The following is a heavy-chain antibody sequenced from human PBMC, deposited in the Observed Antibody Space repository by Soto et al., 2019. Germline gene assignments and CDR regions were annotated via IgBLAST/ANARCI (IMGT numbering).Heavy chain of an antibody. CDR1: GFTFSSYA. Sequence: EVQLLESGGGLVQPGGSLRLSCAASGFTFSSYAMSWVRQAPGKGLEWVSAISGSGGSTYYADSVKGRFTISRDNAKNTLYLQMNTLGAEDTAVYYCAYSSTPFDYWGQGTLVTVSS. CDR2: ISGSGGST. J-gene: IGHJ4*02. V-gene: IGHV3-23*01. D-gene: IGHD6-13*01. CDR3: AYSSTPFDY.